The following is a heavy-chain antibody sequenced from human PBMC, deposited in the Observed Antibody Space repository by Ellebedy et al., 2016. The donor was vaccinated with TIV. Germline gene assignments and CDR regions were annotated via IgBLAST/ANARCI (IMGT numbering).Heavy chain of an antibody. CDR1: EYRFTNYW. CDR2: IYPGDSDT. J-gene: IGHJ3*01. D-gene: IGHD3-10*01. Sequence: GESLKISCKGSEYRFTNYWIGWVRQMPGKGLEWMAIIYPGDSDTRYSPSFQGQVTISADKSITTAYLQWGSLETSDTAIYYCVRRVKGYGSGSYLDAFDSWGLGTMVTVSS. CDR3: VRRVKGYGSGSYLDAFDS. V-gene: IGHV5-51*01.